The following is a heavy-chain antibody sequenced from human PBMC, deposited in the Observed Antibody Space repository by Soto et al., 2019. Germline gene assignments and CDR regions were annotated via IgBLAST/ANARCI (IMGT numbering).Heavy chain of an antibody. J-gene: IGHJ4*02. V-gene: IGHV3-48*01. CDR2: ISSSSSTI. D-gene: IGHD3-22*01. CDR3: ARDAGDSSGSYDPTFDF. CDR1: GLTFSSYS. Sequence: HPGGSLRLSCAASGLTFSSYSMNWVRKAPGKGLEWVSYISSSSSTIFYADSVKGRFTISRDNAKNSLYLQMNSLRAEDTAVYYCARDAGDSSGSYDPTFDFWGQGILVTVSS.